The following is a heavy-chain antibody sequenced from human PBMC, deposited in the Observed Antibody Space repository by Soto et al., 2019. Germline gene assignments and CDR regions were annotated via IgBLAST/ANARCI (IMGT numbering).Heavy chain of an antibody. CDR3: ARDSSASATSYSFDN. V-gene: IGHV1-18*04. J-gene: IGHJ4*02. CDR1: GYPFATYG. D-gene: IGHD3-10*01. Sequence: QVQLVQSGPEVKRPGASVKVSCKASGYPFATYGVSWVRRAPGQGLEWMGWIGVYNGNRNFAQKFQGRVTMTADTSTNTAYLELRSLRSDDTAVYFCARDSSASATSYSFDNWGQGTLVSVSS. CDR2: IGVYNGNR.